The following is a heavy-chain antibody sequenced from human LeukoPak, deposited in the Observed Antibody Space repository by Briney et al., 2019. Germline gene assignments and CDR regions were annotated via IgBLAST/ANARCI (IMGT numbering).Heavy chain of an antibody. CDR3: ARAPDGDLDY. J-gene: IGHJ4*02. V-gene: IGHV3-30-3*01. D-gene: IGHD4-17*01. CDR2: ISYDGSNK. CDR1: GFTFSSYA. Sequence: PGRFLRLSCAASGFTFSSYAMHWVRQAPGKGLEWVAVISYDGSNKYYADSVKGRFTISRDNSKNTLYLQMNSLRAEDTAVYYCARAPDGDLDYWGQGTLVTVSS.